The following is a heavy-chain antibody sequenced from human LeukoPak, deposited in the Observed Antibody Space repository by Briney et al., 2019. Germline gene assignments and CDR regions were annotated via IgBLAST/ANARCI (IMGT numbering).Heavy chain of an antibody. Sequence: GGSQRLSCAASGFTFSSYAMHWVRQAPGKGLEWVAVISYDGSNKYYADSVKGRFTISRDNSKNTLYLQMNSLRAEDTAVYYCVRDDNWAANGLDVWGQGTTVTVSS. D-gene: IGHD1-20*01. V-gene: IGHV3-30-3*01. CDR2: ISYDGSNK. CDR3: VRDDNWAANGLDV. CDR1: GFTFSSYA. J-gene: IGHJ6*02.